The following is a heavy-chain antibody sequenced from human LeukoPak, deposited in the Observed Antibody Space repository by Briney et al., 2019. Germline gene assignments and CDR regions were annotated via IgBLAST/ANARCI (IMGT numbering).Heavy chain of an antibody. J-gene: IGHJ4*02. CDR2: IYSGGST. CDR3: ARDFWGAYRVDYFDY. Sequence: GGSLRLSCAASGFTVSSNYMSWVRQAPGKGLEWVSVIYSGGSTYYADSVKGRFTISRDNSKNTLYLQMNSLRAEDTAVYYCARDFWGAYRVDYFDYWGQGILVTVSS. CDR1: GFTVSSNY. D-gene: IGHD3-3*01. V-gene: IGHV3-53*01.